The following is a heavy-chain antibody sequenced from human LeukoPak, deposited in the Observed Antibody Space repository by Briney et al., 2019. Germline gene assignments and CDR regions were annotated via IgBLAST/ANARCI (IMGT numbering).Heavy chain of an antibody. V-gene: IGHV4-39*07. CDR1: GGSISSSSYY. CDR2: IYYSGST. Sequence: SSETLSLTCTVSGGSISSSSYYWGWIRQPPGKGLEWIGSIYYSGSTYYNPSLKSRVTISVDTSKNQFSLSLSSATAADTAVYYCARVWTGYPGHFWGQGTLVTVSS. J-gene: IGHJ4*02. D-gene: IGHD3/OR15-3a*01. CDR3: ARVWTGYPGHF.